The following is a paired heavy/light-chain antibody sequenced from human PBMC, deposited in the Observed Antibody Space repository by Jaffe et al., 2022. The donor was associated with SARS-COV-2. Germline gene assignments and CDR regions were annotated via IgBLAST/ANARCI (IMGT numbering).Heavy chain of an antibody. CDR1: GFTFTTYW. Sequence: EVQLVESGGGLVQPGGSLRLSCAASGFTFTTYWMSWVRQTPGKGLELVANIDQFGSEKHYLDSVKGRFTISRDNAKTSLYLQMSSLRDEDTALYYCVRRGEAFDIWGQGTMVIVSS. J-gene: IGHJ3*02. CDR3: VRRGEAFDI. CDR2: IDQFGSEK. D-gene: IGHD3-10*01. V-gene: IGHV3-7*01.
Light chain of an antibody. CDR2: KAS. Sequence: DIQMTQSPSTLSASVGDRVTITCRASQSIIEWLAWYQQKSGRAPTLLISKASILGSGAPSRFSASGSVTEFTLTISNLQPDDFATYYCQQYYTYPYTFGQGTTLEI. V-gene: IGKV1-5*03. J-gene: IGKJ2*01. CDR3: QQYYTYPYT. CDR1: QSIIEW.